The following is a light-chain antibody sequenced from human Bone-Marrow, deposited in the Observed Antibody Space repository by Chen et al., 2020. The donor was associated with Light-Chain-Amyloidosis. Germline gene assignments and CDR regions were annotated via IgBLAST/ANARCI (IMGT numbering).Light chain of an antibody. V-gene: IGLV3-21*02. J-gene: IGLJ3*02. CDR2: DDS. CDR1: NIGSTS. Sequence: SYVLTQPSSVPVAQGQTATIACGGNNIGSTSVHWYQQTPGQAPLLVVYDDSDRPAGIPERLSGSNSGNTATLTISRVEAGDEADYYCQVWDRSSDRPVFGGGTKLTVL. CDR3: QVWDRSSDRPV.